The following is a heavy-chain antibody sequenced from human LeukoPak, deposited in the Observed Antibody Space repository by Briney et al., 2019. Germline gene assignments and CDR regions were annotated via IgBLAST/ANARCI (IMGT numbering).Heavy chain of an antibody. CDR3: AKRGTELELAD. Sequence: PGGSLRLSCAASGFTLSNYAMSWVRQAPGKGLEWVSGISGSGGSTYYAVSMNGRFTISRDNSKNTLYLQMNSLRAEDTAVYSCAKRGTELELADWGQGTLVTVSS. CDR1: GFTLSNYA. V-gene: IGHV3-23*01. J-gene: IGHJ4*02. D-gene: IGHD1-7*01. CDR2: ISGSGGST.